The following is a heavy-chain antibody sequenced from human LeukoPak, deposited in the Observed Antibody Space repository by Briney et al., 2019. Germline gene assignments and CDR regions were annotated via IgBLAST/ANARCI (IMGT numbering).Heavy chain of an antibody. CDR1: GFSFSNYA. Sequence: GGSLRLSCAASGFSFSNYAMNWVRQAAGRGLDWVSSITKNSDSTYYADSVRGRFSISRDNSMNTLYLQMNSLRADDTAIYYCARITGATLFGYWGQGTLVTVSS. J-gene: IGHJ4*02. CDR2: ITKNSDST. CDR3: ARITGATLFGY. V-gene: IGHV3-23*01. D-gene: IGHD7-27*01.